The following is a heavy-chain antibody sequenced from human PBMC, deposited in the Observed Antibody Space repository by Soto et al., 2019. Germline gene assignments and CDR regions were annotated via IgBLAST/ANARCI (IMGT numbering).Heavy chain of an antibody. V-gene: IGHV4-59*01. Sequence: QMQLQESGPGLVKPSETLSLTCTVSGGSMTSYYWSWIRQPPGKGLEWIGYIYYSGNTNYNPSLKSRATISVATSKHQFSLKLSSVTAADTAVYYCARAYDSSGYFGYWGQGTLVTVSS. CDR1: GGSMTSYY. J-gene: IGHJ4*02. CDR2: IYYSGNT. D-gene: IGHD3-22*01. CDR3: ARAYDSSGYFGY.